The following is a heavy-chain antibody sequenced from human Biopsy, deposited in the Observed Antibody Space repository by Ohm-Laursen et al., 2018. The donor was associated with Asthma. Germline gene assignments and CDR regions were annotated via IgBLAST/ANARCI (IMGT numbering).Heavy chain of an antibody. V-gene: IGHV4-34*01. CDR3: ARGSSSRLSQWELLVSGGKRAHSYYGMDV. CDR2: THHSRYT. Sequence: SDTLSLTCTVYGGSFSSNYWSWIRQTPGKGLEWLGDTHHSRYTNNNPSLPPRITLSVDTSKNQFSLRLTSVTAADTAVYYCARGSSSRLSQWELLVSGGKRAHSYYGMDVWGQGTTVTVSS. D-gene: IGHD1-26*01. J-gene: IGHJ6*02. CDR1: GGSFSSNY.